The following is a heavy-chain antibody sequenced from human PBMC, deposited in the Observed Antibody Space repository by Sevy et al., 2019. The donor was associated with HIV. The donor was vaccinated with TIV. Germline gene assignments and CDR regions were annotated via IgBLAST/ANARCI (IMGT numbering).Heavy chain of an antibody. Sequence: SETLSLTCTVSGGSITSLYWNWILQPPGKGLVWIANIYYNGHINYNPSLKTRVTLSLDTSKNQFYLGLSSVTAADKAMYYCAGENAWGRGYSWGQGTMVTVSS. CDR3: AGENAWGRGYS. V-gene: IGHV4-59*08. J-gene: IGHJ4*02. CDR2: IYYNGHI. CDR1: GGSITSLY. D-gene: IGHD1-26*01.